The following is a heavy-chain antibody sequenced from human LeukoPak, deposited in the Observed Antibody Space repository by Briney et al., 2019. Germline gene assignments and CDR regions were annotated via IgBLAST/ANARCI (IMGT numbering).Heavy chain of an antibody. CDR2: IRNDDGSNK. V-gene: IGHV3-30*02. CDR1: GFTFSNYG. CDR3: AKDEAQYFQH. Sequence: PGGSLRLSCAASGFTFSNYGMHWDRQAPGKGLEWVAFIRNDDGSNKYYADSVKGRFTISRDNSKNTVHLQMNSLRVEDTAVYYCAKDEAQYFQHWGQGTLVTVSA. J-gene: IGHJ1*01.